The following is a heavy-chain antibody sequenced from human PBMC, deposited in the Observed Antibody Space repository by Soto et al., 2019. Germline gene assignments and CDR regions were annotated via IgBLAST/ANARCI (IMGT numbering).Heavy chain of an antibody. CDR2: IIPIFGTA. J-gene: IGHJ6*02. CDR3: ARNDKVKYGMDV. Sequence: QVHLVQSGAEVKKPGSSVKVSCKASGGTFSSYAISWVRHAPGQGLEWMGGIIPIFGTANYAQKFQGRVTIPADESTSTAYMELSSLRSEDTAVYYCARNDKVKYGMDVLGQGTTVTVSS. CDR1: GGTFSSYA. V-gene: IGHV1-69*01. D-gene: IGHD1-1*01.